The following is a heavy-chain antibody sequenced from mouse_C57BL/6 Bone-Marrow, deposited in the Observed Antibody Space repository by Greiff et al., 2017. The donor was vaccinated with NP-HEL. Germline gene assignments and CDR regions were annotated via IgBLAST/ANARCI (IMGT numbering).Heavy chain of an antibody. V-gene: IGHV1-81*01. J-gene: IGHJ3*01. D-gene: IGHD1-1*01. CDR1: GYTFTSYG. Sequence: QVQLQQSGAELARPGASVKLSCKASGYTFTSYGISWVKQRTGQGLEWIGEIYPRSGNTYYNEKFKGKATLTADKSSSTAYMELCSLTSEDSAVYFCARSPSSYDAYWGQGTLVTVSA. CDR2: IYPRSGNT. CDR3: ARSPSSYDAY.